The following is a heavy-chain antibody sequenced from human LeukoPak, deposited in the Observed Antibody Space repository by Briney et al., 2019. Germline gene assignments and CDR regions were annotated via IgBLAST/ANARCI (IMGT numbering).Heavy chain of an antibody. CDR1: GGSISSYY. CDR3: ARESYDFWSGYYQGPYWFDP. J-gene: IGHJ5*02. V-gene: IGHV4-39*07. Sequence: SETLSLTCTVSGGSISSYYWSWIRQPPGKGLEWIGSIYYSGSTYYNPSLKSRVTISVDTSKNQFSLELSSVTAADTAVYYCARESYDFWSGYYQGPYWFDPWGQGTLVTVSS. CDR2: IYYSGST. D-gene: IGHD3-3*01.